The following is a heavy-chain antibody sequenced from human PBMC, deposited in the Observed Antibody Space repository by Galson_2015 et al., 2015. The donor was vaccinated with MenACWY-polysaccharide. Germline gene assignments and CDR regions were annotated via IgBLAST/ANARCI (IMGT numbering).Heavy chain of an antibody. J-gene: IGHJ4*02. D-gene: IGHD3-3*01. CDR2: IYYRGST. CDR1: GGSISSGDYY. Sequence: TLSLTCTVSGGSISSGDYYWTWIRQPPGKGLEWIGYIYYRGSTYYNPSLESRITISVDTSKNQFSLRLRSVTAADTAVYFCGRDASGYFKVDYWGQGTLVTVSS. V-gene: IGHV4-30-4*01. CDR3: GRDASGYFKVDY.